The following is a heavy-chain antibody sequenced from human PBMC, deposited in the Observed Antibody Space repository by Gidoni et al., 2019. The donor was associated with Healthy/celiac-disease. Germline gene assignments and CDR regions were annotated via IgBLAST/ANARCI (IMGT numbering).Heavy chain of an antibody. Sequence: VQLLESGGGWVKAGGTRRLAGAASGSTCSGYAMSWVRQAPGKGLEWVSAISGSGGSTYYADSVKGRFTISRDNPKNTLYLQMNSLRAEDTAVYYCAKEGRLAPFDYWGQGTLVTVSS. J-gene: IGHJ4*02. CDR2: ISGSGGST. CDR1: GSTCSGYA. D-gene: IGHD3-3*01. V-gene: IGHV3-23*01. CDR3: AKEGRLAPFDY.